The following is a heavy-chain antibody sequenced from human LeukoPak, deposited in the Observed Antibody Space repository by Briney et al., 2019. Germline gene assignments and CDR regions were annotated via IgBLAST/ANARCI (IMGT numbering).Heavy chain of an antibody. J-gene: IGHJ4*02. CDR1: GNTFTAFY. V-gene: IGHV1-2*02. CDR3: ARDGGEKSFDS. CDR2: INPNNGDT. D-gene: IGHD2-15*01. Sequence: ASVKVSCKASGNTFTAFYTHWVRQAPGQGLEWMGWINPNNGDTNLAQKFQGRVSMTRDTSISTAYMELNRLRSDDTAIYYCARDGGEKSFDSWGQGALVTVSS.